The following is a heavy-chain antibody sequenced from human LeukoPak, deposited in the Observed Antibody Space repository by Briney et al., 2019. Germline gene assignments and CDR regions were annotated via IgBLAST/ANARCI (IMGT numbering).Heavy chain of an antibody. CDR3: ARDGVYSGYDYYFDY. V-gene: IGHV4-61*01. Sequence: SETLSLTCTVSGGSISSSSYYWSWIRQPPGKGLEWIGYTYYSGSTNYNPSLKSRITISVDTSKNQFSLNLRSVTAADTAVYYCARDGVYSGYDYYFDYWGQGTLVTVSS. D-gene: IGHD5-12*01. CDR2: TYYSGST. J-gene: IGHJ4*02. CDR1: GGSISSSSYY.